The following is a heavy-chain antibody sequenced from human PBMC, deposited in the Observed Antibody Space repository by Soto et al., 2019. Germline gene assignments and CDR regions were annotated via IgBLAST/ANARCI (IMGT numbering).Heavy chain of an antibody. CDR1: GFIFSDYA. V-gene: IGHV3-23*01. J-gene: IGHJ4*02. CDR3: AQQGASTPGTGWSWVFDY. Sequence: EVQLLESGGGLVQPGGSLRLACAASGFIFSDYAVSWVRQAPGKGLERVASTSGSGGTTYYADSVKGRFTISRDNAENTLNLQMNSVRAEDTAVYYCAQQGASTPGTGWSWVFDYWGQGTLVTVSS. D-gene: IGHD1-1*01. CDR2: TSGSGGTT.